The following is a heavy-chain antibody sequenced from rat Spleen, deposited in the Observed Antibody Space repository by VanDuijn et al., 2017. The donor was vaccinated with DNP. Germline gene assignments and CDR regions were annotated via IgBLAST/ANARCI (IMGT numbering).Heavy chain of an antibody. CDR3: TRSPETSYIYFPWAY. CDR2: MSSGGST. D-gene: IGHD1-2*01. V-gene: IGHV2-6*01. J-gene: IGHJ3*01. CDR1: GFSLTSYT. Sequence: QVQLKESGPGLVQPSQTLSLTCTVSGFSLTSYTVSWVRQPPGKGLEWIASMSSGGSTYYNSGLKSRLRISRDTSKSQVFLKMNSLQTEDTAMYFCTRSPETSYIYFPWAYWGQGTLVIVSS.